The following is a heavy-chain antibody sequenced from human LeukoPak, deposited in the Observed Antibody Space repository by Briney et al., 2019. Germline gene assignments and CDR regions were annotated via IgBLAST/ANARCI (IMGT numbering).Heavy chain of an antibody. CDR3: ARVKVVVAASPCDY. CDR2: ITTNTGNP. J-gene: IGHJ4*02. Sequence: ASVKVSCKASGYTFTTHSINWLRQAPGQGLEWMGWITTNTGNPTYAQGFTGRFVFSLDTSVSTAYLQISSLKAEDTAVYYCARVKVVVAASPCDYWGQGTLVTVSS. D-gene: IGHD2-15*01. V-gene: IGHV7-4-1*02. CDR1: GYTFTTHS.